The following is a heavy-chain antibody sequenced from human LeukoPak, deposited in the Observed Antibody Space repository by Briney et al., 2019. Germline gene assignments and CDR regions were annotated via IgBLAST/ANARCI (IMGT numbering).Heavy chain of an antibody. D-gene: IGHD5-18*01. CDR2: ISSPGSTI. V-gene: IGHV3-11*01. CDR3: ARGGFRYGWWFGS. Sequence: PGGSLRLSCAASGFRFSDYYMTWIRQAPGKGLEWISYISSPGSTIFYADSVKGRFTIFRDNAKNSLYLQMNTLRVEDTAVYYCARGGFRYGWWFGSWGQGTLVTVSS. CDR1: GFRFSDYY. J-gene: IGHJ5*01.